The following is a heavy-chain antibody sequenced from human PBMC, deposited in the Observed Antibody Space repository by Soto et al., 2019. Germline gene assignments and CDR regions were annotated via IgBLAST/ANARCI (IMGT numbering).Heavy chain of an antibody. J-gene: IGHJ4*02. CDR3: ARLTSGWYLDY. V-gene: IGHV3-23*01. CDR1: GFTFSSYA. CDR2: ISGSGGST. D-gene: IGHD6-19*01. Sequence: EVQLLESGGGLVQPGGSLRLSCAASGFTFSSYAMSWVRQAPGQGLEWVAVISGSGGSTYYADSVKGRFTISRDNSKNTLYLQMTSLRADATAVYYGARLTSGWYLDYWGQGTLVTVSS.